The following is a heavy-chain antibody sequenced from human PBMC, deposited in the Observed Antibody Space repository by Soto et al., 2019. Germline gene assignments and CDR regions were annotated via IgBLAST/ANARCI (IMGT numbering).Heavy chain of an antibody. Sequence: HPGGSLRLSCTASGFTFGDYAMSWFRQAPGKGLEWVGFIRSKAYGGTTEYAASVKGRFTISRDDSKSIAYLQMNSLKTEDTAVYYCTRDGVYDILTGYQYGMDVWGQGTTVTVSS. CDR2: IRSKAYGGTT. V-gene: IGHV3-49*03. CDR3: TRDGVYDILTGYQYGMDV. CDR1: GFTFGDYA. J-gene: IGHJ6*02. D-gene: IGHD3-9*01.